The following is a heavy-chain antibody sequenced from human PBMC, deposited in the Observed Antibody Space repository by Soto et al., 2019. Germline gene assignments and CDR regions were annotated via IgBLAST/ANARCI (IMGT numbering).Heavy chain of an antibody. CDR1: GYTLTRYS. CDR2: INAGNGNT. CDR3: ANLGTYYFDNSDNYFDF. Sequence: QVQLVQSEAEEMKPGASVKVSFKASGYTLTRYSIHWMRQAPGQRLEWMGWINAGNGNTKISQKFQGRVTITSDTSASTAYMERRGLMSEDTAVSYCANLGTYYFDNSDNYFDFWGQRTVVTVSS. J-gene: IGHJ4*02. D-gene: IGHD3-22*01. V-gene: IGHV1-3*05.